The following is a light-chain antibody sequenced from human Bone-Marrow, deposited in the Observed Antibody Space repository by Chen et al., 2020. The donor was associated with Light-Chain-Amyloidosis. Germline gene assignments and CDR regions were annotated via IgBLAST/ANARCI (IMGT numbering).Light chain of an antibody. CDR2: EVT. J-gene: IGLJ1*01. CDR3: SSYTITNTLV. CDR1: SRDVGGDNP. V-gene: IGLV2-14*01. Sequence: QSALPQPSSVSGSPGQSIPIPRTGTSRDVGGDNPVSWYQQHPDKAPKLMIYEVTNRPSWVPDRFSGSKSDNTASLTISGLQTEDEADYFCSSYTITNTLVFGSGTRVTVL.